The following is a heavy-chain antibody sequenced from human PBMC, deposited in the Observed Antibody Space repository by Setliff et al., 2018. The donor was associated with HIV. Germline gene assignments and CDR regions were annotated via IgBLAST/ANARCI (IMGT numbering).Heavy chain of an antibody. Sequence: PSETLSLTCNVSGGSFSNSYYFWGWIRQPPGKGLEWIGSISYSGSTYYNPSLKSRVTISVDTSKNYFSLKLTSVTAADTAVYYCARDFNYGSGRYSYYMDVWGKGTTVTVSS. CDR2: ISYSGST. J-gene: IGHJ6*03. V-gene: IGHV4-39*02. CDR1: GGSFSNSYYF. CDR3: ARDFNYGSGRYSYYMDV. D-gene: IGHD3-10*01.